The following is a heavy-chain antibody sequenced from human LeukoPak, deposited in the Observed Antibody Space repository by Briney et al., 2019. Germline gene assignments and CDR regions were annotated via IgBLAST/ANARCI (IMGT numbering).Heavy chain of an antibody. J-gene: IGHJ4*02. D-gene: IGHD3-3*01. CDR3: AIEIITIFGVVTDY. CDR1: GGSFSGYY. V-gene: IGHV4-34*01. Sequence: SETLSLTCAVYGGSFSGYYWSWIRQPPGKGLEWIGEINHSGSTNYNPSLKSRVTISVDTSKNQFSLKLSSVTAADTAVYYCAIEIITIFGVVTDYWGQRTLVTVSS. CDR2: INHSGST.